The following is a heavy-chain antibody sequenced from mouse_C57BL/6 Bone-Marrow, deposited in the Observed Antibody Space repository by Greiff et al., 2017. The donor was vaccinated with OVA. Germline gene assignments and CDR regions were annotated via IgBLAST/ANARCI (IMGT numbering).Heavy chain of an antibody. V-gene: IGHV14-4*01. CDR1: GFNIKDDY. D-gene: IGHD2-12*01. J-gene: IGHJ3*01. Sequence: EVMLVESGAELVRPGASVKLSCTASGFNIKDDYMHWVKQRPEQGLEWIGWIDPENGDTEYALKFQGKATITADTSSNTAYLQLSSLTSEDTAVYYCARRGNSNDVAYWGQGTLVTVSA. CDR3: ARRGNSNDVAY. CDR2: IDPENGDT.